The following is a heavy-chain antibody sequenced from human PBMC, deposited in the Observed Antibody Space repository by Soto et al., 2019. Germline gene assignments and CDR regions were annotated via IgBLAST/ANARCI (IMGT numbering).Heavy chain of an antibody. J-gene: IGHJ5*02. CDR3: ARDFCGSKSSGFDP. Sequence: QVQLVQSGAEVKKPGASVKVSCKASGYTFTSYDVNWVRQATGQGPEWMGWMNPNTGNTGFAPKFQGRITMTRDTSINTAYMELSSLRSEDTAMYYCARDFCGSKSSGFDPWGQGTLVTVSS. V-gene: IGHV1-8*01. CDR1: GYTFTSYD. D-gene: IGHD2-21*01. CDR2: MNPNTGNT.